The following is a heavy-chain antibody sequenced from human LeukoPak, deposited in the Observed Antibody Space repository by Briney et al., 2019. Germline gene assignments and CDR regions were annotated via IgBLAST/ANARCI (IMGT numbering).Heavy chain of an antibody. CDR3: VTLTSVVSEHAFDM. V-gene: IGHV3-74*01. CDR2: ITADGSTT. D-gene: IGHD4-23*01. Sequence: GGSLRLSCAASGFTFSTYWVHWIRQAPGKGLMWVSRITADGSTTSHADFVKGRFTISRDNAKNTVSLQMNMLSAEDTAVYYCVTLTSVVSEHAFDMWGQGTMVAVSS. J-gene: IGHJ3*02. CDR1: GFTFSTYW.